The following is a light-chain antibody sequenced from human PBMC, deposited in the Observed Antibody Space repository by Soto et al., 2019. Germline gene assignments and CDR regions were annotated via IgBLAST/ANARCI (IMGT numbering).Light chain of an antibody. CDR1: QGIGNY. Sequence: IQMTQSPSSLSASVGDSVSITCRASQGIGNYLAWYQQKPGKVPKLLIYAASTLQSGVPSRFSGSGSGTNFILTISSLQPEDVASYYCQKYNSAPTFGQGTKVEIK. J-gene: IGKJ1*01. V-gene: IGKV1-27*01. CDR3: QKYNSAPT. CDR2: AAS.